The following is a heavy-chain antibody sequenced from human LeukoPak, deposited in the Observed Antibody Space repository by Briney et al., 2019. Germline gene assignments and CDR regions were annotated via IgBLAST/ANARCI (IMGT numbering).Heavy chain of an antibody. D-gene: IGHD3-9*01. J-gene: IGHJ4*02. V-gene: IGHV1-46*03. CDR2: INPSGGST. Sequence: ASVKVSCKASGYTFTSYYMHWVRQAPGQGLEWMGIINPSGGSTSYAQKFHGRVTMTRDTSTSTVYMELSSLRSEDTAVYYCARGGFYDILTTGFDYWGQGTLVTVSS. CDR1: GYTFTSYY. CDR3: ARGGFYDILTTGFDY.